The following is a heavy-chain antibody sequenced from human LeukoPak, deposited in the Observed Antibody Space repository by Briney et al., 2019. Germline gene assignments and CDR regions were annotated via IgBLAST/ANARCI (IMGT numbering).Heavy chain of an antibody. V-gene: IGHV3-7*01. CDR3: ARGRDSSGYYWASYYYYGMDV. CDR2: IKQDGSEK. Sequence: PGGSLRLSCAASGFTFSSYWMSWVRQAPGKGLEWVANIKQDGSEKYYVDSVKGRFTISRDNAKNSLYLQMNSLRAEDTAVYYCARGRDSSGYYWASYYYYGMDVWGQGTTVTVSS. CDR1: GFTFSSYW. J-gene: IGHJ6*02. D-gene: IGHD3-22*01.